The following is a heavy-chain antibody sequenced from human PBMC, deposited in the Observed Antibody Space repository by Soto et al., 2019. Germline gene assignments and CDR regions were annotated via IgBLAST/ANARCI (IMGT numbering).Heavy chain of an antibody. CDR1: GFTFSSYG. J-gene: IGHJ4*02. CDR3: AKGYHYYDSSGTFGLFDY. V-gene: IGHV3-30*18. D-gene: IGHD3-22*01. CDR2: ISYDGSNK. Sequence: GGSLRLSCAASGFTFSSYGMHWVRQAPGKGLEWVAVISYDGSNKYYADSVKGRFTISRDNSKNTLYLQMNGLRAEDTADYYCAKGYHYYDSSGTFGLFDYWGQGTLVTVSS.